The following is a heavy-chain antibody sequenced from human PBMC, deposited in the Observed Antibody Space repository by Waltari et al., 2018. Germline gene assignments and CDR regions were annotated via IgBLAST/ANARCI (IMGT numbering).Heavy chain of an antibody. J-gene: IGHJ4*02. D-gene: IGHD5-18*01. Sequence: QVKLEQWGTGLLKPSENLSLTCAVDGGPFSGYFWTGIRQPPGTGLEWIGEIKDIGTTNYNVSLRSRITMSIDTAKKQFSLILRSVTAADTAVYYCARRGRGYTYSYLPFWAQGTQVTVSS. CDR2: IKDIGTT. CDR1: GGPFSGYF. V-gene: IGHV4-34*01. CDR3: ARRGRGYTYSYLPF.